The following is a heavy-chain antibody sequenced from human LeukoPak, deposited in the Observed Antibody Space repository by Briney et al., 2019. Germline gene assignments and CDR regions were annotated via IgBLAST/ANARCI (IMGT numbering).Heavy chain of an antibody. V-gene: IGHV1-8*01. CDR1: GYTFTSYD. Sequence: GASVKVSCKASGYTFTSYDINWVRQAPGQGLEWMGWMNPKSGNTVYAQKFRGRDTMTRNTSISTAYMELSSLRSEDTAVCYCARAPPRTPDAFDIWGQGAMVTVSS. D-gene: IGHD1-1*01. J-gene: IGHJ3*02. CDR3: ARAPPRTPDAFDI. CDR2: MNPKSGNT.